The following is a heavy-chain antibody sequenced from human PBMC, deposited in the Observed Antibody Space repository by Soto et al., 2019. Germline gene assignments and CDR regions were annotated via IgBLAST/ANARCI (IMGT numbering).Heavy chain of an antibody. CDR2: IYYTGTS. CDR3: ARLVYDSSGYRPG. V-gene: IGHV4-59*08. CDR1: GGTIRNND. Sequence: SETLSLTSTVSGGTIRNNDWSWIRQPPGKGLEWVGYIYYTGTSKYNPSLKSRVTISVDSSKNQFSLKLSSVTAADTAVYYCARLVYDSSGYRPGWGQGTLVTVSS. J-gene: IGHJ4*02. D-gene: IGHD3-22*01.